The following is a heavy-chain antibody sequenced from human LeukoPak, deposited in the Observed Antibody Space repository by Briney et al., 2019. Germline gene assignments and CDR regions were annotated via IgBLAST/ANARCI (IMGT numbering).Heavy chain of an antibody. CDR1: GFAFSDYY. CDR3: ARTYSSSSPINFYYYGMDV. Sequence: GGSLRLSCAASGFAFSDYYMSWIRQAPGKGLEWVSYISSSGSTIYYADSVKGRVTISRDNTKNSLYLQMNSLRAEDTAVYYCARTYSSSSPINFYYYGMDVWGQGTTVTVSS. CDR2: ISSSGSTI. D-gene: IGHD6-6*01. V-gene: IGHV3-11*01. J-gene: IGHJ6*02.